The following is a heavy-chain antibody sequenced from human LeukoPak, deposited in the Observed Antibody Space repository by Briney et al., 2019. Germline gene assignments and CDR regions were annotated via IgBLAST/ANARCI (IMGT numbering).Heavy chain of an antibody. CDR2: IDTGKGNT. V-gene: IGHV1-3*04. CDR1: GYTFTKYA. Sequence: GASVKVSCKTSGYTFTKYALHWVRQAPGQGLEWLGWIDTGKGNTRYSQKLQDRVTLTRDTSATTAYMELSSLRSEDTAVYYCARDESDWGQGTLVTVSS. J-gene: IGHJ4*02. CDR3: ARDESD.